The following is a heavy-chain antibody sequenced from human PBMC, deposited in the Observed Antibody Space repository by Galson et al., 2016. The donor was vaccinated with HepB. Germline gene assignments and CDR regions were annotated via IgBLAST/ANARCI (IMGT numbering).Heavy chain of an antibody. CDR2: IYYTGKT. V-gene: IGHV4-31*03. D-gene: IGHD3-22*01. CDR1: GGSVSSKGYF. J-gene: IGHJ5*02. Sequence: TLSLTCSVSGGSVSSKGYFWTWIRQHPGKGLEWIGYIYYTGKTSYNPSLKSRLDMSVDTSKNPVSLRLSSVSVADTAVYYCARDRYLDSSGHNYLDPWGQGTLVTVSS. CDR3: ARDRYLDSSGHNYLDP.